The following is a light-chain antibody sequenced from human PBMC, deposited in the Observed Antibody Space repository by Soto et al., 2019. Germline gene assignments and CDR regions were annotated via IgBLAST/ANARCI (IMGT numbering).Light chain of an antibody. CDR2: DAS. V-gene: IGKV3-11*01. Sequence: EILFTQSPSSLSLSPGDRATLSCRASQSVNNYVPWYQQKPGQAPRLLIYDASKRATGIPARFSGSGSGTDFTLTVSSLEPEDFVLYFCQHRSVWPITFGQGTRLEIK. J-gene: IGKJ5*01. CDR3: QHRSVWPIT. CDR1: QSVNNY.